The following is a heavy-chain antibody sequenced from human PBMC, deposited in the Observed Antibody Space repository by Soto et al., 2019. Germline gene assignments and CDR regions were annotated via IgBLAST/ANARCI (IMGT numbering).Heavy chain of an antibody. D-gene: IGHD2-15*01. CDR2: IYTSGST. CDR3: ARPSGGRGAAANYYYYGMDV. CDR1: GGSISSYY. V-gene: IGHV4-4*07. J-gene: IGHJ6*02. Sequence: QVQLQESGPGLVKPSETLSLTCTVSGGSISSYYWSWIRQPAGKGLEWIGRIYTSGSTNYNPSLKSRVTMSVDTSKNQFSLKLSSVTAADTAVYYCARPSGGRGAAANYYYYGMDVWGQGTTVTVSS.